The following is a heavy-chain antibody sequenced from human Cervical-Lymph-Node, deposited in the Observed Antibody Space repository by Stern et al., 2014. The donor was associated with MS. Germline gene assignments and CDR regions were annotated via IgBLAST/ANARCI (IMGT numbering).Heavy chain of an antibody. V-gene: IGHV3-9*01. Sequence: EVQLVESGGGLVQPGRSLKLSCAVSGITFDDYAKHWVRQVPGKGQEWVSGISWNSGSVGYADSVKGRFSISRDNAKNSLYLHMNSVKPEDTAFYYCAKDIWRKQVVLFALDIWGQGTMVTVSS. CDR3: AKDIWRKQVVLFALDI. D-gene: IGHD6-13*01. J-gene: IGHJ3*02. CDR2: ISWNSGSV. CDR1: GITFDDYA.